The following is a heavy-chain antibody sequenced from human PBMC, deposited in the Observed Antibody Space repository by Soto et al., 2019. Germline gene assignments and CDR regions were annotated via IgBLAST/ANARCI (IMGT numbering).Heavy chain of an antibody. V-gene: IGHV1-8*01. D-gene: IGHD6-6*01. J-gene: IGHJ4*02. CDR2: VSPHSGST. CDR3: ARGGYSSSWEFDF. Sequence: QVQLVQSGAEVKKPGASLRVSCNASGYTFTTYDINWVRQTPGQGLEWMGWVSPHSGSTGFAQKFQGRLTMTTNTTITTAYMDLISLRSDDSAVYFCARGGYSSSWEFDFWGQGTLVTVS. CDR1: GYTFTTYD.